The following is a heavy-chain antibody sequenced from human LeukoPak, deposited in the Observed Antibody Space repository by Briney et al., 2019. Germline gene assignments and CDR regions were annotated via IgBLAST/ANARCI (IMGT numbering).Heavy chain of an antibody. V-gene: IGHV3-74*01. CDR1: GLTFSRYW. CDR3: ARVDCSGGSCYFDY. Sequence: GGSRRLSCAASGLTFSRYWMHWVRQTPGKGLVWVSRINSDGSSTRYADSVKGRFTISRDNAKNTLDLQMSSLRAEDTAVYYCARVDCSGGSCYFDYWGQGTLVTVSS. D-gene: IGHD2-15*01. CDR2: INSDGSST. J-gene: IGHJ4*02.